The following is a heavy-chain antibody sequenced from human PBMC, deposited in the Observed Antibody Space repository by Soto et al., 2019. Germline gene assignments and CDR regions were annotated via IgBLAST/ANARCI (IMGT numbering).Heavy chain of an antibody. CDR1: GGSFSGYY. CDR3: GRSIFPPERDYYGLGSYSPKYFYY. J-gene: IGHJ4*01. V-gene: IGHV4-34*01. Sequence: PSETLSLTCAVYGGSFSGYYWSWIRQPPGKGLEWIGEINHSGSTNYNPSLKSRVTISVDTSKNQFSLKLSSVTAADTAVYYCGRSIFPPERDYYGLGSYSPKYFYYLGPGNLVTVSS. D-gene: IGHD3-10*01. CDR2: INHSGST.